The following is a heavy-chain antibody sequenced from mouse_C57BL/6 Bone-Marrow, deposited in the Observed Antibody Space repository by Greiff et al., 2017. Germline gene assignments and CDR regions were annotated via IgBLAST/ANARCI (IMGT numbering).Heavy chain of an antibody. D-gene: IGHD1-1*01. J-gene: IGHJ2*01. V-gene: IGHV1-9*01. Sequence: VKLMESGAELMKPGASVKLSCKATGYTFTGYWIDWVKQRPGHGLEWIGEILPGSGSTNYNEKFKGKATFTADTSSNTAYLQLSSLTTVNSAIYDDARCHSYYYCSSYWRDYFDYWGQGTTLTVSA. CDR2: ILPGSGST. CDR3: ARCHSYYYCSSYWRDYFDY. CDR1: GYTFTGYW.